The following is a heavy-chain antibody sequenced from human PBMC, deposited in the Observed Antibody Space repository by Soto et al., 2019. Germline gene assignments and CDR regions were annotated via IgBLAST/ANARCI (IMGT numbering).Heavy chain of an antibody. CDR3: AREFISARLPFDS. D-gene: IGHD6-6*01. CDR2: ITSSSSYI. Sequence: GGSLRLSCTASGFPFSSNNMNWVRLAPGKGLEWVSSITSSSSYIFYADSVKGRFTISRDNAKNSLYLEMNSLRAEDTAVYYCAREFISARLPFDSWGQGTLVTVSS. J-gene: IGHJ4*02. CDR1: GFPFSSNN. V-gene: IGHV3-21*01.